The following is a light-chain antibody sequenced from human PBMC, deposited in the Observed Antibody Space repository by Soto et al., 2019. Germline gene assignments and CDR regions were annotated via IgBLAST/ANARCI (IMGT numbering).Light chain of an antibody. J-gene: IGKJ4*01. CDR1: QSISSW. CDR2: DAS. CDR3: QQYNSYSLT. Sequence: DMQMTQSPSTLSASVGDRVTITCRASQSISSWLAWYQQKPGKAPKLLIYDASSLESGVPSRFSGSGSGTEFTLTISSLQPDDFATYYCQQYNSYSLTFCGGTKVEIK. V-gene: IGKV1-5*01.